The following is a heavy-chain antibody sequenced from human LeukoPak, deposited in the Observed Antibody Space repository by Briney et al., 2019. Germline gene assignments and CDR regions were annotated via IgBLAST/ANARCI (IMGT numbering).Heavy chain of an antibody. D-gene: IGHD5-24*01. CDR1: GGSISSSSYY. CDR2: IYHSGST. V-gene: IGHV4-39*01. Sequence: SETLSLTCTVSGGSISSSSYYWGWIRQPPGKGLEWIGEIYHSGSTNYNPSLKSRVTISVDTSKNQFSLKLSSVTAADTAVYYCARHRSKWLQSSFDYWGEGTLVTVSS. J-gene: IGHJ4*02. CDR3: ARHRSKWLQSSFDY.